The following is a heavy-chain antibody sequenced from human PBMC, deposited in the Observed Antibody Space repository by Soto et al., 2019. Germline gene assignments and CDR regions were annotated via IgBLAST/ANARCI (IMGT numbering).Heavy chain of an antibody. Sequence: PGGSLRLSCAASGFTMSTHSVTWVRQAPGKGLEWVSGISVTPGITFYADSVKGRFTISRDSSNNAVYLQMNSLRAEDTAMYFCSKWSGYGDLWGQGTLVTVSS. CDR2: ISVTPGIT. CDR3: SKWSGYGDL. V-gene: IGHV3-23*01. D-gene: IGHD5-12*01. J-gene: IGHJ4*02. CDR1: GFTMSTHS.